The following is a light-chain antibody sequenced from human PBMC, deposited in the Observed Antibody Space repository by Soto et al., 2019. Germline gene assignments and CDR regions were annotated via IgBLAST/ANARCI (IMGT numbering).Light chain of an antibody. CDR2: GAS. V-gene: IGKV3-20*01. J-gene: IGKJ3*01. CDR3: QQYTTSPFT. Sequence: EIVFTQSPVTLSLCAFEIATLYCRASQSVGSNYLAWYQQKPGQAPRVLIYGASSRATGIPDGFSGSGSGADFTLTISRLEPEDFAVYYCQQYTTSPFTFGPGTKVDI. CDR1: QSVGSNY.